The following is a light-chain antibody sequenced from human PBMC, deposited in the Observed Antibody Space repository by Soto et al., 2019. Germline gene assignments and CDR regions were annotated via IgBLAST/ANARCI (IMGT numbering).Light chain of an antibody. J-gene: IGKJ2*01. V-gene: IGKV1-5*01. CDR3: QQFNIRPYT. Sequence: SQVTQAPATLSASVGGRVTITWRASQTISTWMAWYQQKPGKAPKLLVYDASTLQSGVASRFSGSGSGTEFTLTISSLQPEDFATYYCQQFNIRPYTFGQGTKVDIK. CDR2: DAS. CDR1: QTISTW.